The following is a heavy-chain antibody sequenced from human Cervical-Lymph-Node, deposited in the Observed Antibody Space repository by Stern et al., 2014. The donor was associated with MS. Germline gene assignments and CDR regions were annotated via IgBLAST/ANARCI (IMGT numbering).Heavy chain of an antibody. CDR2: SYPGDSDT. Sequence: EVQLLESGAEVKKPGESLKISCKGSGYSFTANWIAWVRQMPGKGLAWMGISYPGDSDTRYSPSFQGQVTISADKSISTAYLQWSSLKASDTAMYYCARDYGDYAFDYWGQGTLVTVSS. CDR1: GYSFTANW. CDR3: ARDYGDYAFDY. V-gene: IGHV5-51*01. J-gene: IGHJ4*02. D-gene: IGHD4-17*01.